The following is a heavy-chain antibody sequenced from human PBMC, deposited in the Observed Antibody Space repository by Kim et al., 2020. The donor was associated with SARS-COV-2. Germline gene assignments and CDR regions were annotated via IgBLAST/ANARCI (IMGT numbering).Heavy chain of an antibody. D-gene: IGHD3-9*01. CDR3: ARDHILTGYYNPADY. CDR2: ISSSSSYI. CDR1: GFTFSSYS. V-gene: IGHV3-21*01. Sequence: GGSLRLSCAASGFTFSSYSMNWVRQAPGKGLEWVSSISSSSSYIYYADSVKGRFTISRDNAKNSLYLQMNSLRAEDTAVYYCARDHILTGYYNPADYWGQGTLVTVSS. J-gene: IGHJ4*02.